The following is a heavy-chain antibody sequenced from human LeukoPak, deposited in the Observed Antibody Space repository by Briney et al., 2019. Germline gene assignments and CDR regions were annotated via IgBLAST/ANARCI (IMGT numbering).Heavy chain of an antibody. D-gene: IGHD5-12*01. CDR1: GFTFSDYS. Sequence: GGSLRLSCAASGFTFSDYSMHWVRQAPGKGLEWASYISSSGSTMYYADSVKGRFTISRDNARNSLYLQMNSLRDEDTAVYYCARPYSAVFDYWGQGTLVTVSS. J-gene: IGHJ4*02. CDR3: ARPYSAVFDY. V-gene: IGHV3-48*02. CDR2: ISSSGSTM.